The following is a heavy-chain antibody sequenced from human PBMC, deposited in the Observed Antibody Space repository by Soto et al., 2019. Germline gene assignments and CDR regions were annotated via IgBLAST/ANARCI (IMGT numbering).Heavy chain of an antibody. CDR3: ARQAGGGNWFYETYNWFDP. Sequence: SETLSLTCTVSGCSISSSSFYWGWLRQPPGKGLEWTGSIYYSGSTYYNPSLESRVTISVDTSKNQFSLKLRSVTAADTAVYFCARQAGGGNWFYETYNWFDPWGQGTLVTVSS. D-gene: IGHD1-1*01. V-gene: IGHV4-39*01. J-gene: IGHJ5*02. CDR2: IYYSGST. CDR1: GCSISSSSFY.